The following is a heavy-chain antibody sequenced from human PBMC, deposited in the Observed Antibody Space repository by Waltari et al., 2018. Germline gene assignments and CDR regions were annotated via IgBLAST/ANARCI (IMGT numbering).Heavy chain of an antibody. CDR3: ARDAFRFLDF. CDR1: GYRFTSYG. J-gene: IGHJ4*02. D-gene: IGHD3-3*01. CDR2: IKTYDGNK. Sequence: QVHLVQSGTEVKQPGASVKVSCKASGYRFTSYGITWVRQAPGQGLEWMGWIKTYDGNKNYGQELQGRLTMTTDTITTTAYMELRGLRADDTALYFCARDAFRFLDFWGQGTLVTVSS. V-gene: IGHV1-18*01.